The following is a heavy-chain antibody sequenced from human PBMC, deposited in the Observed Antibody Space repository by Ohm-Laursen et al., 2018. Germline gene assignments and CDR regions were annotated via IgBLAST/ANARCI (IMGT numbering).Heavy chain of an antibody. V-gene: IGHV4-59*07. Sequence: PSDTLSLTCTVSGGSISSYYWSWIRQPPGKGLEWIGYIYYSGSTNYNPSLKSRVTISVDTSKNQFSLKLSSVTAADTAVYYCAREGMELLGAVDYWGQGTLVTVSS. D-gene: IGHD1-26*01. CDR1: GGSISSYY. CDR3: AREGMELLGAVDY. J-gene: IGHJ4*02. CDR2: IYYSGST.